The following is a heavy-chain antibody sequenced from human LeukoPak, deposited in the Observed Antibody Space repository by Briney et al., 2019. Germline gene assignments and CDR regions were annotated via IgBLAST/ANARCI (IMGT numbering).Heavy chain of an antibody. CDR3: VRVDGGY. J-gene: IGHJ4*02. CDR2: INSDGSTT. V-gene: IGHV3-74*01. D-gene: IGHD3-16*01. CDR1: GFTFSSYG. Sequence: GGSLRLSCAASGFTFSSYGMHWVRQGPGKGLVWVSRINSDGSTTNYADSVKGRFTISRDNAKNTLYLQMNSLRAEDTAVYYCVRVDGGYWGQRTLVTVSS.